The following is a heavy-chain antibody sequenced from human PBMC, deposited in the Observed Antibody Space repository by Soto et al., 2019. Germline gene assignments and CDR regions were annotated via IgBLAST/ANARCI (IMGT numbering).Heavy chain of an antibody. CDR1: GGSISSGGYS. CDR2: IYHSGST. CDR3: ARGALGYCSSTSCYTFDY. J-gene: IGHJ4*02. D-gene: IGHD2-2*02. Sequence: SETLSLTCAVSGGSISSGGYSWSWIRQPPGKGLEWIGYIYHSGSTYYNPSLKSRVTISVDRSKNQFSLKLSSVTAADTAVYYCARGALGYCSSTSCYTFDYWGQGTLVTVSS. V-gene: IGHV4-30-2*01.